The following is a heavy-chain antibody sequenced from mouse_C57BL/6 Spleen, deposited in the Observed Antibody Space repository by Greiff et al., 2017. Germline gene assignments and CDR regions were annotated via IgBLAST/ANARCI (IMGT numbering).Heavy chain of an antibody. CDR3: ARWHGSSYPYAMDY. J-gene: IGHJ4*01. CDR2: IDPSDSYT. Sequence: QVQLQQPGAELVRPGTSVKLSCKASGYTFTSYWMHWVKQRPGQGLEWIGVIDPSDSYTNYNQKFKGKATLTVDTSSSTAYMQLSSLTSEDSAVYYGARWHGSSYPYAMDYWGQGTSVTVSS. D-gene: IGHD1-1*01. V-gene: IGHV1-59*01. CDR1: GYTFTSYW.